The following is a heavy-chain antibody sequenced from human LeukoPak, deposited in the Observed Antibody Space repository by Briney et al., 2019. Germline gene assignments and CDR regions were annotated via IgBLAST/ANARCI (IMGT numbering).Heavy chain of an antibody. CDR3: ARGDDDILTGYFWFDL. D-gene: IGHD3-9*01. J-gene: IGHJ5*02. Sequence: ASVKVSCKASGYTFTNYGIMWVRQAPGQGLEWMGWISVYNGYTKYAQKLQDRVTMTTDTSTSTAYMELRSLRSDDTAVYYCARGDDDILTGYFWFDLWGQGTLVTVSS. CDR1: GYTFTNYG. CDR2: ISVYNGYT. V-gene: IGHV1-18*01.